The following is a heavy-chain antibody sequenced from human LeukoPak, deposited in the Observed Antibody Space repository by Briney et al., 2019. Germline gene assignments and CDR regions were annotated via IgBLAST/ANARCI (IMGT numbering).Heavy chain of an antibody. CDR1: GYTFTSYG. J-gene: IGHJ5*02. V-gene: IGHV1-18*01. D-gene: IGHD6-19*01. CDR3: ARLQGSIAVAGTINWFDP. CDR2: IGAYNGNT. Sequence: ASVKVSCMASGYTFTSYGISWVRQAPGQGLEWMGWIGAYNGNTNYAQKLQGRVTMTTDTSTSTAYMELRSLRSDDTAVYYCARLQGSIAVAGTINWFDPWGQGTLVTVSS.